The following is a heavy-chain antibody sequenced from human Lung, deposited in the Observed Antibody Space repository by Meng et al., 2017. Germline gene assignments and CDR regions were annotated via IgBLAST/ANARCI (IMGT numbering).Heavy chain of an antibody. J-gene: IGHJ4*02. CDR3: ARDDSGYADFDS. CDR1: GGSISSNNW. Sequence: QVQLQESGPGLVKPSGTLSLTCAVSGGSISSNNWWSWVRQTPGRGLEWIGEVYHSGSTNYNPSLKSRVIISVNNSKNQFSLKLTSVTAADTAVYYCARDDSGYADFDSWGQGTLVTAS. CDR2: VYHSGST. V-gene: IGHV4-4*02. D-gene: IGHD3-22*01.